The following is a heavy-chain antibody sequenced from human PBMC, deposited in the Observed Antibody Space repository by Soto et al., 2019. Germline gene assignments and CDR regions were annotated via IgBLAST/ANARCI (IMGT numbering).Heavy chain of an antibody. CDR1: GYTFTTYG. CDR2: ISAYNGNT. D-gene: IGHD2-15*01. V-gene: IGHV1-18*01. J-gene: IGHJ6*03. Sequence: GASVKVSCKASGYTFTTYGITWVRQAPGQGLEWMGWISAYNGNTNYAQKFQGRVTMTRDTSTSTVYMELSSLRSEDTAVYYCARGIGRVDYYYMDVWGKGTTVTVSS. CDR3: ARGIGRVDYYYMDV.